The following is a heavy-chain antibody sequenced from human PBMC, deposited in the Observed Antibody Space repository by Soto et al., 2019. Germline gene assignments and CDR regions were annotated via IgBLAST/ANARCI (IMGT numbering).Heavy chain of an antibody. J-gene: IGHJ4*02. CDR2: IDPNSGTT. Sequence: QVQLVQSGAEVKKPGASVRVSCKASGYTFAAYYIHWVRQAPGQGLEWMGWIDPNSGTTNYTQKFQEWVTMTRDTSISTAYMDLSRLRSDDTAVYFCASGAPFGFLEWLFYFDYWGQGTLITVSS. D-gene: IGHD3-3*01. V-gene: IGHV1-2*04. CDR1: GYTFAAYY. CDR3: ASGAPFGFLEWLFYFDY.